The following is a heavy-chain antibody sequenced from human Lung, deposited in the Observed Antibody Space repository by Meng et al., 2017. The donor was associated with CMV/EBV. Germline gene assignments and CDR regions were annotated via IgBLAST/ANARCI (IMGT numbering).Heavy chain of an antibody. Sequence: GSLRLXXTVSGGSISSSSYYWGWIRQPPGKGLEWIGSIYYSGSTYYNPSLKSRVTISVDTSKNQFSLKLSSVTAADTAVYHCARYLITFGGVIVSDYWGQGXLVTFSS. CDR3: ARYLITFGGVIVSDY. J-gene: IGHJ4*02. V-gene: IGHV4-39*07. D-gene: IGHD3-16*02. CDR2: IYYSGST. CDR1: GGSISSSSYY.